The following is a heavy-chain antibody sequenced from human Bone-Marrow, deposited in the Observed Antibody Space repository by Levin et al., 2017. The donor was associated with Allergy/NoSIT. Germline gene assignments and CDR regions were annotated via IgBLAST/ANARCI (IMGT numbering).Heavy chain of an antibody. V-gene: IGHV3-23*01. J-gene: IGHJ6*02. CDR1: GFTFTTYA. D-gene: IGHD5-18*01. CDR3: AKVRPIQQWSPDYYHGMDV. CDR2: VSSTGGAT. Sequence: SGGSLRLSCAASGFTFTTYAMTWVRRAPGMGLEWVSTVSSTGGATYSTDSVKGRFTISRDNSKNTLYLQMNSLRSDDTAVYYCAKVRPIQQWSPDYYHGMDVWGQGTTVTVS.